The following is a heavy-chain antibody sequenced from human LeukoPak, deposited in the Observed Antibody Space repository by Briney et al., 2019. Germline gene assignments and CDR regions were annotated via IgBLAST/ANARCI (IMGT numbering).Heavy chain of an antibody. CDR3: VKATLGYCSGGTCSADY. CDR1: GFTFSSYA. Sequence: GGSLRLSCSASGFTFSSYAMHWVRQAPGKGLEYVSTINSHGGSTYYADSVKDRFTISRDNSKNTLYFQMSSLRSDDTAVYYCVKATLGYCSGGTCSADYWGQGTLVTVSS. D-gene: IGHD2-15*01. CDR2: INSHGGST. V-gene: IGHV3-64D*06. J-gene: IGHJ4*02.